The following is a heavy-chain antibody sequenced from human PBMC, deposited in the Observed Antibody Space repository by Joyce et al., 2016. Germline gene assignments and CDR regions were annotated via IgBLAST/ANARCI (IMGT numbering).Heavy chain of an antibody. CDR1: GSTFNNYI. D-gene: IGHD3-22*01. Sequence: QVQLVQSGAEVKKPGSSVKVSCKASGSTFNNYIINWVRQAPGQGLEWMGGIIPISGTPNSAQKFQGRLTIAADESTSTAYMELNSLKSEDTAVYYCETYYYDSSGYYLTYWGQGTLVTVSS. V-gene: IGHV1-69*01. CDR2: IIPISGTP. CDR3: ETYYYDSSGYYLTY. J-gene: IGHJ4*02.